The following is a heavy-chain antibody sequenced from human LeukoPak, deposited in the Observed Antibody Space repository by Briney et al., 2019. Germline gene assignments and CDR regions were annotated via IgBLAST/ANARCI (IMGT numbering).Heavy chain of an antibody. CDR1: GYSISSSNN. V-gene: IGHV4-38-2*01. CDR3: ARVLIVVVTEEYDAFDI. CDR2: IHHIGNT. J-gene: IGHJ3*02. Sequence: AETLSLTCAVSGYSISSSNNWGWIRQPPGKVLEWIGNIHHIGNTYYNPSLKNRVTISLDTSKNQFSLKLGSVTAADTAVYYCARVLIVVVTEEYDAFDIWGQGTMVTVSS. D-gene: IGHD2-21*02.